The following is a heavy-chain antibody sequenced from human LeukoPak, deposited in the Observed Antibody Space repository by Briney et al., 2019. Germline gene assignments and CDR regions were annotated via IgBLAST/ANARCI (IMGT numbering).Heavy chain of an antibody. D-gene: IGHD3-22*01. Sequence: GASVKVSCKASGYTFTSYGISWVRQAPGQGLEWMGWISAYNGNTNYAQKLQGRVTMTTDTSTSTAYMELRSLRSDDTAVYYCARDQGYHYDSSGYYYVAYRWFDPWGQGTLVTVSS. J-gene: IGHJ5*02. CDR1: GYTFTSYG. V-gene: IGHV1-18*01. CDR2: ISAYNGNT. CDR3: ARDQGYHYDSSGYYYVAYRWFDP.